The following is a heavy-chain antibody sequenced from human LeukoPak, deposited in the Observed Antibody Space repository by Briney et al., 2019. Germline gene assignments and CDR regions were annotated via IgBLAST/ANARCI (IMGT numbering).Heavy chain of an antibody. CDR2: IYHSGST. V-gene: IGHV4-38-2*02. CDR3: ASMYYYGSGRTGGGFDY. D-gene: IGHD3-10*01. Sequence: SETLSLTCTVSGYSISSGYYWGWIRQPPGKGLEWIGSIYHSGSTYYNPSLKSRVTISVDTSKNQFSLKLSSVTAADTAVYYCASMYYYGSGRTGGGFDYWGQGTLVTVSS. J-gene: IGHJ4*02. CDR1: GYSISSGYY.